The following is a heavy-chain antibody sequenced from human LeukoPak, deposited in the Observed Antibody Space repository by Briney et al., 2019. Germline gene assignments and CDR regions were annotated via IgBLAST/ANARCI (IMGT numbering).Heavy chain of an antibody. CDR3: ARLVYGGNSGGDS. Sequence: GESLKISCKGSGYSFTSYWIGWVRQMPGKGLEWMGIIYPGDSDTRYSPSFQGQVTILADRSINTAYLQWSSLKASDTAMYYCARLVYGGNSGGDSWGQGTLVTVSS. CDR1: GYSFTSYW. D-gene: IGHD4-23*01. J-gene: IGHJ4*02. V-gene: IGHV5-51*01. CDR2: IYPGDSDT.